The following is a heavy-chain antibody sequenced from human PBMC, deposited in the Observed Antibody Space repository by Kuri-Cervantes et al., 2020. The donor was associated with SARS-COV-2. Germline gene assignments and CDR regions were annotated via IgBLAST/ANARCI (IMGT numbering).Heavy chain of an antibody. V-gene: IGHV4-34*01. J-gene: IGHJ4*02. CDR3: AGGTRRYYDFWSGYFSPALDY. D-gene: IGHD3-3*01. Sequence: SETLSLTCAVYGGSFNNYYWSWVRQSPGKGLEWIGEINHNGNTNYNPSLKSRVTISVDTSKNQFSLKLSSVTAADTAVYYCAGGTRRYYDFWSGYFSPALDYCGQGTLVTFSS. CDR2: INHNGNT. CDR1: GGSFNNYY.